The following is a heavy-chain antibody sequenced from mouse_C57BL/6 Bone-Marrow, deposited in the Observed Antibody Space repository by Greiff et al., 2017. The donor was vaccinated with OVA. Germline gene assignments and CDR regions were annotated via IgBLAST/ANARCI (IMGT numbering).Heavy chain of an antibody. Sequence: EVQLQQSGPELVKPGASVKMSCKASGYTFTDYYMNWVKQSHGKSLEWIGVINPNNGGTSYNQKFKGKATLTVDKSSSTAYMELNSLTSEDSAVYYCARLLLRSYFDYWGQGTTLTVSS. CDR3: ARLLLRSYFDY. D-gene: IGHD1-1*01. J-gene: IGHJ2*01. CDR1: GYTFTDYY. V-gene: IGHV1-19*01. CDR2: INPNNGGT.